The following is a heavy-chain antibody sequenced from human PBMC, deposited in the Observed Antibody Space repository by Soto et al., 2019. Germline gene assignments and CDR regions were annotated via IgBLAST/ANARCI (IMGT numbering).Heavy chain of an antibody. V-gene: IGHV5-51*01. D-gene: IGHD3-10*01. CDR2: IYPGDSDT. CDR3: ARRIAMVRGVSKSSYYYYGMDV. Sequence: GESLKISCKGSGYSFTIYWIGWVRQMPGKGLEWMGIIYPGDSDTRYSPPFQGQVTISADKSISTAYLQWSSLKASDTAMYYCARRIAMVRGVSKSSYYYYGMDVWGQGTTVTVSS. CDR1: GYSFTIYW. J-gene: IGHJ6*01.